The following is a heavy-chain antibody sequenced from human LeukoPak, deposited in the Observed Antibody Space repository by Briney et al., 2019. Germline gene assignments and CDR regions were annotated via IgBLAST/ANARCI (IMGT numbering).Heavy chain of an antibody. Sequence: SGPALVKPTQTLTLTCTFSGFSLSTSGMCVSWIRQPPGKALEWLARIDWDDDKYYSTSLKTRLTISKDTSKNQVVLTMTNMDPVDTATYYCARTARYYDILTGFTLDYWGQGTLVTVSS. CDR2: IDWDDDK. J-gene: IGHJ4*02. D-gene: IGHD3-9*01. CDR3: ARTARYYDILTGFTLDY. CDR1: GFSLSTSGMC. V-gene: IGHV2-70*11.